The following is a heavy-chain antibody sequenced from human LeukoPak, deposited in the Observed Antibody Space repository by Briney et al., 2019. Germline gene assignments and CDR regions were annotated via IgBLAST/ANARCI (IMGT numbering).Heavy chain of an antibody. CDR2: IYSGGTT. J-gene: IGHJ5*02. CDR1: GFTVSGNY. CDR3: AKHILSKSWFDP. D-gene: IGHD2/OR15-2a*01. Sequence: GGSLRLSCAVSGFTVSGNYMSWVRQAPGKGLEWVSLIYSGGTTYYADSVKGRFTISRDNSKNTLYLQMNSLRAEDTAVYYCAKHILSKSWFDPWGQGTLVTVSS. V-gene: IGHV3-53*01.